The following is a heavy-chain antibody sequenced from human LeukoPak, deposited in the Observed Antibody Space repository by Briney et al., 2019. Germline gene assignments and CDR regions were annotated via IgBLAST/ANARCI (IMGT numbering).Heavy chain of an antibody. CDR2: ISGSGGST. CDR1: GFTFSNYA. CDR3: ATPPPVPGYYYFDY. D-gene: IGHD3-9*01. J-gene: IGHJ4*02. Sequence: GGSLRLSCAASGFTFSNYAMSWVRQAPGKGLEWVSGISGSGGSTYYAGSVKGRFTISRDSSKNTLHLQMNSLRADDTAVYYCATPPPVPGYYYFDYWGQGTLVTVSS. V-gene: IGHV3-23*01.